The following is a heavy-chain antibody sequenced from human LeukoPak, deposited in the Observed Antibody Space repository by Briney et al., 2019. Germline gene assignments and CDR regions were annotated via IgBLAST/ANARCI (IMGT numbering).Heavy chain of an antibody. V-gene: IGHV4-59*01. CDR2: VYYSGST. CDR1: GGSISNYY. CDR3: ARAIDGYHFDV. J-gene: IGHJ4*02. D-gene: IGHD5-24*01. Sequence: SETLSLTCTVSGGSISNYYWSWIRQPPGKGLEWIGYVYYSGSTNYNPSLTSRVTISVDTSKNQFSLKLSSVTAADTAVYYCARAIDGYHFDVWGKGTLVTVSS.